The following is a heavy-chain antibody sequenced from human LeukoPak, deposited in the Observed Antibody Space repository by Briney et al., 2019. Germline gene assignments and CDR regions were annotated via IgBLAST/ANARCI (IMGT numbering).Heavy chain of an antibody. CDR1: GGSISGYY. J-gene: IGHJ4*02. D-gene: IGHD1-26*01. CDR3: ARDRSGSYYFDY. V-gene: IGHV4-4*08. CDR2: IYGSGYT. Sequence: SETLSLTCAVSGGSISGYYWSWIRQSPGKGLEWVGYIYGSGYTNYNPSLKSRVTISLDTSKNQFSLKLNSVTAADTAVYYCARDRSGSYYFDYWGQGTLVTVSS.